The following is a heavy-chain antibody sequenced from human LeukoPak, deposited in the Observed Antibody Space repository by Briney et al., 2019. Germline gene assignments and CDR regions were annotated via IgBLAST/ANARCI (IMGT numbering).Heavy chain of an antibody. CDR2: IYHSGST. D-gene: IGHD6-13*01. CDR1: GYSISSGYY. Sequence: PSETLSLTCAVSGYSISSGYYWGWIRQPPGKGLEWIGSIYHSGSTNYNPSLKSRVTISVDTSKNQFSLKLSSVTAADTAVYYCARRVAAAGSFSLVYYYYMDVWGKGPRSPSP. J-gene: IGHJ6*03. CDR3: ARRVAAAGSFSLVYYYYMDV. V-gene: IGHV4-38-2*01.